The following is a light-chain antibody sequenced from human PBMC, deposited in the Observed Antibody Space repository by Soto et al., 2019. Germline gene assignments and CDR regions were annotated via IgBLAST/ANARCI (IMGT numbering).Light chain of an antibody. J-gene: IGLJ2*01. Sequence: QSALTQPASVSGSPGQSITISCTGTSSDVGSHNFVSWYQQQPGKAPELMIYEVNKRPSGVSNRFSGSKSGNTASLTISGLQAEDEADSYCYSYVGRISFGGGTKVTVL. CDR1: SSDVGSHNF. V-gene: IGLV2-23*02. CDR2: EVN. CDR3: YSYVGRIS.